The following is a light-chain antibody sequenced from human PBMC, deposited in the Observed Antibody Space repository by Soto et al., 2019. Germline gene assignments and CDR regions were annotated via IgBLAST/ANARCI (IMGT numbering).Light chain of an antibody. V-gene: IGKV3-11*01. CDR3: QQYGSSPRT. CDR1: QSVSSY. CDR2: DSS. Sequence: EIVLTQFTATLSLSPGDGATLSCRASQSVSSYLAWYQQKRGRAPRLLIYDSSNRAPGIPARFSGSGYGTDFTLTISSLEPEDFAVYYCQQYGSSPRTFGQGTKVDI. J-gene: IGKJ1*01.